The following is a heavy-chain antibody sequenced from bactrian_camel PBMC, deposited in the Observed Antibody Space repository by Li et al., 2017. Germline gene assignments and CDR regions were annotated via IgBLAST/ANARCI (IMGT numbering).Heavy chain of an antibody. D-gene: IGHD6*01. CDR3: ATWTGNY. V-gene: IGHV3S53*01. Sequence: VQLVESGGGSVQSGGSLRLSCAASGDLYSSYCMAWFRQAPGKEREAVAHIDSDGNSFEGRYIISRDNAKNMLYLQMNSLKSEDAAMYYCATWTGNYWGQGTQVTVS. J-gene: IGHJ4*01. CDR1: GDLYSSYC. CDR2: IDSDG.